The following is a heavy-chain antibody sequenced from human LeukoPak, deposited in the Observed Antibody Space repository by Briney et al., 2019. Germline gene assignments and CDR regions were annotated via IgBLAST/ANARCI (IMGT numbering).Heavy chain of an antibody. CDR1: GGSISSYY. V-gene: IGHV4-4*07. D-gene: IGHD3-10*01. CDR3: AREVGDMVRGVIAFDI. J-gene: IGHJ3*02. Sequence: SETLSLTCTVSGGSISSYYWSWIRQPAGKGLEWIGRIYTSGSTNYNPSLKSRATMSVDTSKNQFSLKLSSVTAADTAVYYCAREVGDMVRGVIAFDIWGQGTMVTVSS. CDR2: IYTSGST.